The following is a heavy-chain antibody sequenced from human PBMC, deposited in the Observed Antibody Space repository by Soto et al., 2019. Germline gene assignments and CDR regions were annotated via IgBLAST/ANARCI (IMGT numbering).Heavy chain of an antibody. V-gene: IGHV1-69*13. J-gene: IGHJ4*02. Sequence: ASVKIDSKTSGVTFTISVFNWVRHAPGHGLEWMGGIISIFGTPNYSQKFLGRVTITADESTSTGYMELSNLRSDDTAIYYCARYLGGWYEPFDIWGQGTLVTVSS. CDR1: GVTFTISV. D-gene: IGHD6-19*01. CDR3: ARYLGGWYEPFDI. CDR2: IISIFGTP.